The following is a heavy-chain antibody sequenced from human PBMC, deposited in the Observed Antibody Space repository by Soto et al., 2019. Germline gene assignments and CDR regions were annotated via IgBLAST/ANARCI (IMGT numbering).Heavy chain of an antibody. J-gene: IGHJ4*02. V-gene: IGHV1-2*02. CDR3: ARQLAYCGGVCFTEPVDY. CDR2: INPNSGDT. D-gene: IGHD2-21*01. Sequence: QAQLVQSGAEVKKPGASVKVSCEASGYTFTSYYMHWVRQAPGQGLEWMGWINPNSGDTKYAQKFRGRVTMTSDTSITSADMEVSMLTSVDTAVYYCARQLAYCGGVCFTEPVDYWGQGTLVTVSS. CDR1: GYTFTSYY.